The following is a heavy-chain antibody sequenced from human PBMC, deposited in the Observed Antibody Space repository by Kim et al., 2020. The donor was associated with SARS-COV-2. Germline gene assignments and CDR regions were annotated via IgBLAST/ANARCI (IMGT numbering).Heavy chain of an antibody. J-gene: IGHJ4*02. Sequence: GSGDKTHYADSVKGRFTISRDNAKSMLYLQMNSLRVEDTAIYYCARGSDHWGQGTLVTVSS. V-gene: IGHV3-23*01. CDR2: GSGDKT. CDR3: ARGSDH.